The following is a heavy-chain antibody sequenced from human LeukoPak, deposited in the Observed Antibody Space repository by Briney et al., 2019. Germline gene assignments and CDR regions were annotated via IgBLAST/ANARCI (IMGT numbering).Heavy chain of an antibody. CDR2: IYHSGST. CDR3: ARQQDGYNYHFDY. CDR1: GYSISSDYY. Sequence: SETLSLTCAVSGYSISSDYYWGWIRQPPGKGLEWIGSIYHSGSTYYKPSLQSRVTISVDTSTNQFSLKLNSVTADDTAVYYFARQQDGYNYHFDYWGQGTLVTVSS. V-gene: IGHV4-38-2*01. D-gene: IGHD5-24*01. J-gene: IGHJ4*02.